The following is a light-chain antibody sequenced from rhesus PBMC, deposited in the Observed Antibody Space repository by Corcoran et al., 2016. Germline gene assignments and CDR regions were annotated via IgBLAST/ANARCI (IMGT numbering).Light chain of an antibody. J-gene: IGKJ1*01. V-gene: IGKV3S9*01. Sequence: EIVMTQSPATLSLSPGERDTLCCRASQSVSSYVAWYQQKPGQAPRLPIYGAFSRATGIPERFSGSGSGTDFTLISSSLEPEDLGVYYVQQYNKWKTFGQGTKVEIK. CDR2: GAF. CDR1: QSVSSY. CDR3: QQYNKWKT.